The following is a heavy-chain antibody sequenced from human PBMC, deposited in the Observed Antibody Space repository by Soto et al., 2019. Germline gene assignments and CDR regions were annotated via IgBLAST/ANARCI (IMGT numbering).Heavy chain of an antibody. D-gene: IGHD2-2*01. J-gene: IGHJ6*02. CDR1: GYSFTSYW. V-gene: IGHV5-51*01. CDR3: ARHGESSTSRSGYGMDV. Sequence: GESLKISCNGSGYSFTSYWIGWVRQMPGKGLEWMGIIYPGDSDTRYSPSFQGQVTISADKSISTAYLQWSSLKASDTAMYYCARHGESSTSRSGYGMDVWGQGTTVTVYS. CDR2: IYPGDSDT.